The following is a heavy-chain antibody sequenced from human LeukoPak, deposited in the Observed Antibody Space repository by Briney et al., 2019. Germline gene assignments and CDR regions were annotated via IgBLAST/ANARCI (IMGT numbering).Heavy chain of an antibody. J-gene: IGHJ4*02. V-gene: IGHV3-23*01. CDR3: AKDLLHGSGSYSSGVFDY. Sequence: GGSLRLSCAASGFIFSNYAMSWVRQAPGKGLEWVSGISGSGASKVYADSMKGRFTISRDNSRNILYLEMNSLRAEDTAVYYCAKDLLHGSGSYSSGVFDYWGQGIVVTVSS. D-gene: IGHD3-10*01. CDR1: GFIFSNYA. CDR2: ISGSGASK.